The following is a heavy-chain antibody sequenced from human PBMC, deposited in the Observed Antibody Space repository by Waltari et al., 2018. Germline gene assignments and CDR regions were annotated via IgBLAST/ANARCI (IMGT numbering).Heavy chain of an antibody. Sequence: EVQLVESGGGLVQPGGALRLSCSAYGFTFISYSMHWARQAPGKGLEWVSYISSSSSTIYYADSVKGRFTISRDNAKNSLYLQMNSLRAEDTAVYYCARGTRGVVVAPIDYWGQGTLVTVSS. CDR2: ISSSSSTI. D-gene: IGHD2-15*01. CDR3: ARGTRGVVVAPIDY. CDR1: GFTFISYS. J-gene: IGHJ4*02. V-gene: IGHV3-48*01.